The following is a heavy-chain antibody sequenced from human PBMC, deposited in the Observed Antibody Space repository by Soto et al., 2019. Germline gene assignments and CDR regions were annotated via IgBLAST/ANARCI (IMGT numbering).Heavy chain of an antibody. J-gene: IGHJ5*02. Sequence: SETLSLTCAVYGGSFSGYYWSWIRQPPGKGLEWIGEINHSGSTNYNPSLKSRVTISVDTSKNQFSLKLSSVTAADTAVYYCARARVRFWSGYPFDPWGQGTLVTVSS. CDR3: ARARVRFWSGYPFDP. CDR1: GGSFSGYY. D-gene: IGHD3-3*01. V-gene: IGHV4-34*01. CDR2: INHSGST.